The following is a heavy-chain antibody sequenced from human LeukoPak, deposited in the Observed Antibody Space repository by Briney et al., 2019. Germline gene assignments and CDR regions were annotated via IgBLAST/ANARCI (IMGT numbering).Heavy chain of an antibody. CDR3: ARFGSYGRGRTSWFDP. CDR2: IYSGGST. D-gene: IGHD4-17*01. CDR1: GFTVSSNY. V-gene: IGHV3-53*01. J-gene: IGHJ5*02. Sequence: GGSLRLSCAASGFTVSSNYMSWVRQAPGKGLEWVSVIYSGGSTYYADSVKGRFTISRDNSKNTLYLQMNSLRAEDTAVYYCARFGSYGRGRTSWFDPWGQGTLVTVSS.